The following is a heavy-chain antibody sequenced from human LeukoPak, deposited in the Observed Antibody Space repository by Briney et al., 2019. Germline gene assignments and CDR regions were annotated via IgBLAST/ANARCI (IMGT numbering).Heavy chain of an antibody. CDR1: GGSITRSNYY. V-gene: IGHV4-39*07. D-gene: IGHD3-22*01. CDR3: ARDGPTYYYDNSGHYYDY. J-gene: IGHJ4*02. Sequence: SETLSLTCTVSGGSITRSNYYWGWIRQPPGKGLEWIGSIYHSGSAYYNPSLKSRVTISVDTSKNQFSLKLSSVTAADTAVYYCARDGPTYYYDNSGHYYDYWGQGTLVTVSS. CDR2: IYHSGSA.